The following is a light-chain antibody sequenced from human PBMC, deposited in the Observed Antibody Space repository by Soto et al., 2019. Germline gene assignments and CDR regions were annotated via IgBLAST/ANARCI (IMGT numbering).Light chain of an antibody. V-gene: IGKV3-15*01. Sequence: EIVMTQSQATLSVSPGERATLSFXASQSVSSNLAWYQQKPGQAPRLLIYGASTRATGIPARFSGSGSGTEFTLTISSLQSEDFAVYYCQQYNNWPLTFGQGTRLEIK. J-gene: IGKJ5*01. CDR2: GAS. CDR1: QSVSSN. CDR3: QQYNNWPLT.